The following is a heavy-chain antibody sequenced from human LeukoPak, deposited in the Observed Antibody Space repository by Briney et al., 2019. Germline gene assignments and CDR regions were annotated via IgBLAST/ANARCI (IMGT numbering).Heavy chain of an antibody. V-gene: IGHV1-24*01. D-gene: IGHD1-26*01. J-gene: IGHJ3*02. CDR1: GYNLTELS. CDR2: FDPEDGET. CDR3: ATDQGGSYDRAFDI. Sequence: ASVKVSCKVSGYNLTELSMHWVRQAPGKGLEWMGGFDPEDGETIYAQKFQGRVTMTEDTSTDTAYMELSSLRSEDTAVYYCATDQGGSYDRAFDIWGQGTMVTVSS.